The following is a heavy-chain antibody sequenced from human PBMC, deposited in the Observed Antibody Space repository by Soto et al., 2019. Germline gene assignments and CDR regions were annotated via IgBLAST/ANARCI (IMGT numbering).Heavy chain of an antibody. Sequence: SVKVSCKASGGTFSSYAISWVRQAPGQGLEWMGGIIPIFGTANYAQKFQGRVTITADESTSTAYMELSSLRSEDTAVYYCARAGRSGYDLGYYYGMDVWGPGTTVTVSS. J-gene: IGHJ6*02. CDR2: IIPIFGTA. D-gene: IGHD5-12*01. CDR3: ARAGRSGYDLGYYYGMDV. CDR1: GGTFSSYA. V-gene: IGHV1-69*13.